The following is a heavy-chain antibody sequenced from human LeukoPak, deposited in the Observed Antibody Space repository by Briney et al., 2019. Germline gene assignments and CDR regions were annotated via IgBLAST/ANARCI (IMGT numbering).Heavy chain of an antibody. CDR3: ARYSSGWVDAFDI. CDR1: GFTFSNAW. Sequence: GGSLRLSCAASGFTFSNAWMSWVRQAPGKGLEWVSSISSSSSYIYYADSVKGRFTISRDNAKNSLFLQMNTLRAEDTAVYYCARYSSGWVDAFDIWGQGTMVTVSS. V-gene: IGHV3-21*01. J-gene: IGHJ3*02. CDR2: ISSSSSYI. D-gene: IGHD6-19*01.